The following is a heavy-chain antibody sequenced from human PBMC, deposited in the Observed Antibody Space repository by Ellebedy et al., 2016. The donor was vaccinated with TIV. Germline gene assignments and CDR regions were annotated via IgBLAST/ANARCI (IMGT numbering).Heavy chain of an antibody. CDR2: RYYSGST. CDR1: GGSISGSSYY. V-gene: IGHV4-39*01. Sequence: MPSETLSLTCTVSGGSISGSSYYWGWIRQPPGKGLEWIGSRYYSGSTYYNPSLKSRVTISVDTSKNQFSLNLTSVTAADTAVFFCASRFHWGQGTLVTVSS. CDR3: ASRFH. D-gene: IGHD3-16*01. J-gene: IGHJ4*02.